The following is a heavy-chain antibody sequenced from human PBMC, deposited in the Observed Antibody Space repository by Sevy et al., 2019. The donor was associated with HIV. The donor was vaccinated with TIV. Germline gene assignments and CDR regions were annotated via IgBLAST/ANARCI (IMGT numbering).Heavy chain of an antibody. CDR2: ISGSGRST. J-gene: IGHJ6*02. D-gene: IGHD2-15*01. CDR3: AKGYCSGGSCPRDYYYGMDV. V-gene: IGHV3-23*01. CDR1: GFTFSTYA. Sequence: GGSLRLSCAASGFTFSTYAMNWVRQAPGKGLEWVSSISGSGRSTYYADSVEGRFTISRDNSKNTLYLQMNSLRADDTAVYYLAKGYCSGGSCPRDYYYGMDVWGQGTTVTVSS.